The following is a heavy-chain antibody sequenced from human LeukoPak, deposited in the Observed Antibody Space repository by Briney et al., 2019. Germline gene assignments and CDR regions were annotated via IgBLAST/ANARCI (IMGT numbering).Heavy chain of an antibody. V-gene: IGHV1-18*01. J-gene: IGHJ3*02. CDR2: ISAYNGNT. CDR3: ARDVVISSWYLDAFDI. D-gene: IGHD6-13*01. Sequence: GASVKVSCKASGYTFTSYGISWVRQAPGQGLEWMGWISAYNGNTNYAQKLQGRVTMTTDTSTSTAYMELRSLRSDDTAVYYCARDVVISSWYLDAFDIWGQGTMVTVSS. CDR1: GYTFTSYG.